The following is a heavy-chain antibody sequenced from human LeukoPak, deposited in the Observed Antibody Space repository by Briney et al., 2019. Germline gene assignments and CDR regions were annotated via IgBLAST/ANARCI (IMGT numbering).Heavy chain of an antibody. D-gene: IGHD6-19*01. CDR1: GGSFSGYY. V-gene: IGHV4-34*01. J-gene: IGHJ4*02. Sequence: SETLSLTCAVYGGSFSGYYWSWIRQPPGKGLEWIGEINHSGSTNYNPSLKSRVTISVDTSKNQFSLKLSSVTAADTAVYYCARGHFREVAGTWGPDYWGQGTLVTVSS. CDR3: ARGHFREVAGTWGPDY. CDR2: INHSGST.